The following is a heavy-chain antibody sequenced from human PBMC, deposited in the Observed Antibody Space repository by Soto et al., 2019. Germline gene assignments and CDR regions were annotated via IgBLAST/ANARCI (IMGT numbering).Heavy chain of an antibody. J-gene: IGHJ4*02. CDR2: IRSAGSNN. V-gene: IGHV3-33*01. Sequence: QVQLVESGGGVVQPGRYLSLSCAGTGFNFKTYDIHCVRQAPGKGLEWVALIRSAGSNNYYRGSVKDRFTVSRDNSQNTVPLQVNSPPVEDTALYYCARERGYWEPTDSWGQGTTVTVSS. CDR3: ARERGYWEPTDS. CDR1: GFNFKTYD. D-gene: IGHD5-12*01.